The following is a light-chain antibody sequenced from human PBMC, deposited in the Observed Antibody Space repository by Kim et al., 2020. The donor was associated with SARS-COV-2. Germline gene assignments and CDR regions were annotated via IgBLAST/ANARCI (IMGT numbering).Light chain of an antibody. V-gene: IGLV3-21*04. CDR2: YDS. CDR1: NIGSKS. CDR3: QVWDSSSDHWV. J-gene: IGLJ3*02. Sequence: PGNTARITCGGNNIGSKSLHWYQQKPGQAPVLVIYYDSDRPSGIPERFSGSNSGNTATLTISRVEAGDEADYYCQVWDSSSDHWVFGGGTQLTVL.